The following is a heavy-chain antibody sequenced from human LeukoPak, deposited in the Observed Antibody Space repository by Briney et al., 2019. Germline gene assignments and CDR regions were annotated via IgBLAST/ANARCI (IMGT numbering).Heavy chain of an antibody. CDR1: GYSFTSYR. J-gene: IGHJ3*02. CDR2: IYPGDSDT. Sequence: GESLKISCKGSGYSFTSYRIGWVRQMPGKGLEWMGIIYPGDSDTRYSPSFQGQVTISADKSISTAYLQWSSLKASDTAMYYCARSVAVVAATRSFDIWGQGTMVTVSS. V-gene: IGHV5-51*01. CDR3: ARSVAVVAATRSFDI. D-gene: IGHD2-15*01.